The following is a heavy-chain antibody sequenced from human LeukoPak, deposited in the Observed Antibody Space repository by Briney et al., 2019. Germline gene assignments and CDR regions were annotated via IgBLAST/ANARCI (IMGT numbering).Heavy chain of an antibody. D-gene: IGHD5-12*01. J-gene: IGHJ4*02. CDR2: ISGSGGST. Sequence: GGSLRLSCAASGFTFSNYAMSWVRQAPGKGLEWVSAISGSGGSTYYADSVKGRFTISRDNSKNTLYLQMNSLRAEDTAVYYCARPRDDNSGYDKSWSQGTLVTVSA. V-gene: IGHV3-23*01. CDR1: GFTFSNYA. CDR3: ARPRDDNSGYDKS.